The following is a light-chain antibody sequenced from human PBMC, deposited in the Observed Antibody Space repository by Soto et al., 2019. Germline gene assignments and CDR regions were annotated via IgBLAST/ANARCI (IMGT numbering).Light chain of an antibody. Sequence: EIVLTQSPANLSLSPGERATLSCRASQSVSSYLAWYQQKPGQAPRLLIYDASNRATGIPARFSGSGSGTDFTLTISSLEPEDFAVYYCQQRFNWPPKYTFGQGTKLEIK. CDR1: QSVSSY. V-gene: IGKV3-11*01. J-gene: IGKJ2*01. CDR3: QQRFNWPPKYT. CDR2: DAS.